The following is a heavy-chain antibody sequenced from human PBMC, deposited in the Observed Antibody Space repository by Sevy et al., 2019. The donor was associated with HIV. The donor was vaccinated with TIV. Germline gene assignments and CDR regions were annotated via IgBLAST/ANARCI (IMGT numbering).Heavy chain of an antibody. J-gene: IGHJ4*02. CDR3: ASHYYDSTGYYYPLDY. CDR2: ISTDGNIK. D-gene: IGHD3-22*01. CDR1: GFSFSNCA. Sequence: GGSLRLSCTASGFSFSNCAMYWVRQAPGEGLEWVAVISTDGNIKDYADSVKGRFTISRDNFKNTLYLQMNSLRAEDSAVYYCASHYYDSTGYYYPLDYWGLGTLVTVSS. V-gene: IGHV3-30*04.